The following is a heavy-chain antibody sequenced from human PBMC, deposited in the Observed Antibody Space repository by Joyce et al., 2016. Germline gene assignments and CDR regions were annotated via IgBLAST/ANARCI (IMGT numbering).Heavy chain of an antibody. CDR3: ARGRGFCTSTSCYTEGDWFDP. CDR2: RNPSRGNT. CDR1: GYTFPTYD. Sequence: QVQLVQSGAEVKKPGASVKVSCKASGYTFPTYDSNWVRQATGQGLEWMGGRNPSRGNTGYAQKFQGRVTMTRNTSINTAYMELSSLRSEDTAVYYCARGRGFCTSTSCYTEGDWFDPWGQGTLVTVSS. D-gene: IGHD2-2*02. V-gene: IGHV1-8*01. J-gene: IGHJ5*02.